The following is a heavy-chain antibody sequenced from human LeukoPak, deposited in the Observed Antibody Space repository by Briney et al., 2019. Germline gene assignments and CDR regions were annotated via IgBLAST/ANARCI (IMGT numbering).Heavy chain of an antibody. CDR3: ANNAGTADY. CDR1: GFTFSSYS. J-gene: IGHJ4*02. Sequence: PGGSLRLPCAASGFTFSSYSMTWFRRAPGKGLGWVSSISSSSSYIYYADSVKGRFTISRDNAKNSLYLQMNSLRAEDTAVYYCANNAGTADYWGQGTLVTVSS. CDR2: ISSSSSYI. D-gene: IGHD6-13*01. V-gene: IGHV3-21*01.